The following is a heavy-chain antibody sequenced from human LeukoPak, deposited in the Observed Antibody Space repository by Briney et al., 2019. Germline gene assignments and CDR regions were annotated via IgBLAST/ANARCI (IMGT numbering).Heavy chain of an antibody. CDR3: AKGQYCSGASCYGHIGS. CDR2: IRGDGGST. J-gene: IGHJ1*01. CDR1: GFTFDDCA. V-gene: IGHV3-43*02. Sequence: PGGSLRLSCAASGFTFDDCAMHWVRQAPGKGLELVSLIRGDGGSTYYADSVKGRFTISRDNSKNSLFLQMNSLRTEDTALYYCAKGQYCSGASCYGHIGSRGQGTLVTVSS. D-gene: IGHD2-15*01.